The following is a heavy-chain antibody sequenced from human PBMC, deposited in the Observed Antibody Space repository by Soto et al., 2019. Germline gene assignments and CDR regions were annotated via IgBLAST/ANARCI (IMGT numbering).Heavy chain of an antibody. CDR1: VVTFKDYG. CDR2: ISYDGKQT. Sequence: GWSLRLSCGSPVVTFKDYGMHWVRQAPGKGLEWVAVISYDGKQTYYADSVKGRFTISKDKSKRTLFLQMNSLRVDDTAVYYCARDGWGSNWYFDLWGRGTLVTVSS. CDR3: ARDGWGSNWYFDL. V-gene: IGHV3-30*03. D-gene: IGHD3-16*01. J-gene: IGHJ2*01.